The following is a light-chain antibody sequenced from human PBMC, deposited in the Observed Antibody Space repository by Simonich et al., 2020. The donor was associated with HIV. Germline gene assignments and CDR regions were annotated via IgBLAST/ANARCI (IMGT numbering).Light chain of an antibody. CDR3: MQALQTPFT. V-gene: IGKV2-28*01. Sequence: DIVMTQSPLSLPVTPGEPASISCRSSQSLLHSNGYNSLDWYLQKHGQSPQLLIYLGSNRASGVPDRFRGSGSGTDFTLKISRVEAEDVGVYYCMQALQTPFTFGPGTKVDIK. J-gene: IGKJ3*01. CDR1: QSLLHSNGYNS. CDR2: LGS.